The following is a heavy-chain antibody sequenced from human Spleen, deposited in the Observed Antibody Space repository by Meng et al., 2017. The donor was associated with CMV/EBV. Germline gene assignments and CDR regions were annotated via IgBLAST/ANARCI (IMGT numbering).Heavy chain of an antibody. CDR3: ARGDVDYSTPPRGMDV. D-gene: IGHD2-15*01. Sequence: GESLKISCAACGFTFSSYDMHWVRQATGKGLEWVSAIGTAGDTYYPGSVKGQFTISRENAKNSLYLQMNSLRAGDTAVYYCARGDVDYSTPPRGMDVWGQGTTVTVSS. V-gene: IGHV3-13*03. CDR1: GFTFSSYD. J-gene: IGHJ6*02. CDR2: IGTAGDT.